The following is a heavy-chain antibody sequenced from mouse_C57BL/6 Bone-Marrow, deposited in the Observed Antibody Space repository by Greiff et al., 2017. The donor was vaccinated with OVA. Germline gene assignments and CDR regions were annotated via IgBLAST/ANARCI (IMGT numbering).Heavy chain of an antibody. CDR3: ARDGDGYYPRMGY. J-gene: IGHJ4*01. CDR1: GYSITSGYY. D-gene: IGHD2-3*01. Sequence: DVKLQESGPGLVKPSQSLSLTCSVTGYSITSGYYWNWIRQFPGNKLEWMGYISYDGSNNYNPSLKNRISITRDTSKNQFFLKLNSVTTEDTATYYCARDGDGYYPRMGYWGQGTSVTVSS. CDR2: ISYDGSN. V-gene: IGHV3-6*01.